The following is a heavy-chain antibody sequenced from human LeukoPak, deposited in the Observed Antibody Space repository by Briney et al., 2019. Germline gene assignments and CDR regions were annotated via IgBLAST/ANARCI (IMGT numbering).Heavy chain of an antibody. CDR3: ARVRITMVRGVIIFDAFDI. D-gene: IGHD3-10*01. Sequence: SETLSLTCTVSGGSISSSSYYWGWIRQPPGKGLEWIGSIYYSGSTYYNPSLKSRVTISVDTSKNQFSLKLSSVTAADTAVYYCARVRITMVRGVIIFDAFDIWGQGTMVTVSS. CDR2: IYYSGST. CDR1: GGSISSSSYY. J-gene: IGHJ3*02. V-gene: IGHV4-39*07.